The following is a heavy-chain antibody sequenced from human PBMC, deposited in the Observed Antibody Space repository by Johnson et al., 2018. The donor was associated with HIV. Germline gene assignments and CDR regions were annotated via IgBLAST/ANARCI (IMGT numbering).Heavy chain of an antibody. J-gene: IGHJ3*02. CDR3: AREARIVVVEPSDAFDI. V-gene: IGHV3-66*01. Sequence: VQLVESGGGLVQPGGSLRLSCAASGFTVSSNYMSWVRQAPGKGLEWVSVIYSGGNTYYADSVKGRSTISRDNSKNTLSLQMNSLRVEDTAVYYCAREARIVVVEPSDAFDIWGQGTMVTVSS. D-gene: IGHD3-22*01. CDR1: GFTVSSNY. CDR2: IYSGGNT.